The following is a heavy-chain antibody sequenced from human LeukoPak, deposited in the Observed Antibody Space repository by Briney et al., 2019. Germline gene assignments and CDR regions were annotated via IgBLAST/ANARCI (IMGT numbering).Heavy chain of an antibody. CDR3: AREGGGNWFDP. J-gene: IGHJ5*02. CDR2: IYYSGST. CDR1: GGSISSGDYY. Sequence: SETLSLTCTVSGGSISSGDYYWSWIRQHPGKGLEWIGYIYYSGSTYYNPSLKSRLTISVDTSKIQFSLKLCSVTAADTAVYYCAREGGGNWFDPWGQGTLVTVSS. V-gene: IGHV4-31*03. D-gene: IGHD1-26*01.